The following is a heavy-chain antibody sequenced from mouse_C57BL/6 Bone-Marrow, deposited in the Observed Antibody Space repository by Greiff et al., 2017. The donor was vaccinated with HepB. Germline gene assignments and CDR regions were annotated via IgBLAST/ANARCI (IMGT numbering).Heavy chain of an antibody. Sequence: EVQLQESGPGLVKPSQSLSLTCSVTGYSITSGYYWNWIRQFPGNKLEWMGYISYDGSNNYNPSLKNRISITRDTSKNQFFLKLNSVTTEDTATYYCASRLITTVVATRYFDVWGTGTTVTVSS. CDR1: GYSITSGYY. CDR3: ASRLITTVVATRYFDV. CDR2: ISYDGSN. J-gene: IGHJ1*03. V-gene: IGHV3-6*01. D-gene: IGHD1-1*01.